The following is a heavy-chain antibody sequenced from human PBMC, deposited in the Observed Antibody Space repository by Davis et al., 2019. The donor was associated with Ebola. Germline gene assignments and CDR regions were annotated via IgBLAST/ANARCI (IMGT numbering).Heavy chain of an antibody. Sequence: GESLKISCSASGFTFRDYSMNWVRQAPGKGLEWISYISSRSRTIYYADSVKGRFTISRDNAKNSLYLQMSSLRAEDTAVYYCARDMVRGVILYYYGMDVWGQGTTVTVSS. CDR1: GFTFRDYS. CDR2: ISSRSRTI. V-gene: IGHV3-48*04. D-gene: IGHD3-10*01. J-gene: IGHJ6*02. CDR3: ARDMVRGVILYYYGMDV.